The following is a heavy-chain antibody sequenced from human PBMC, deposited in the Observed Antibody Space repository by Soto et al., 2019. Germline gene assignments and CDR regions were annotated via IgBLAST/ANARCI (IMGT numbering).Heavy chain of an antibody. Sequence: LSLTCNVSGGSVSSGGYYWSWIRQHPGKGLEWIGYIHYSGSTYYNPSLKSRVTMSIDTSKNLFSLNLSSVTAADTAVYYCARAGGAGSGHDWFDPWGQGTLVTVSS. D-gene: IGHD6-13*01. CDR3: ARAGGAGSGHDWFDP. CDR1: GGSVSSGGYY. J-gene: IGHJ5*02. V-gene: IGHV4-31*03. CDR2: IHYSGST.